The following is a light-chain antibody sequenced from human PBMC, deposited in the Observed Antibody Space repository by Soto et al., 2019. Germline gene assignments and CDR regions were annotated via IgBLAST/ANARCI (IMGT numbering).Light chain of an antibody. J-gene: IGKJ4*01. CDR3: QQRSNWLT. V-gene: IGKV3-11*01. Sequence: EIVLTQSPATLSLSPGERATLSCRASQSVSSYLAWYQQKPGQAPRLLIYDASNRATGIPARFSGSGYGADFPLTISSLEPEDFAVHYSQQRSNWLTFGGGTKVEIK. CDR1: QSVSSY. CDR2: DAS.